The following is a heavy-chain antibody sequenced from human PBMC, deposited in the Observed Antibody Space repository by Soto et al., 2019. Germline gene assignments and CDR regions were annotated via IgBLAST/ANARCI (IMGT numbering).Heavy chain of an antibody. Sequence: SVKVSCKASGGTFSSYTISWVRQAPGQGLEWMGRIIPILGIANYAQKFQGRVTITADKSTSTAYMELSSLRSEDTAVYYCAREESSQPPYFFDFWGQGTLDTVSS. CDR3: AREESSQPPYFFDF. CDR2: IIPILGIA. J-gene: IGHJ4*02. CDR1: GGTFSSYT. V-gene: IGHV1-69*04.